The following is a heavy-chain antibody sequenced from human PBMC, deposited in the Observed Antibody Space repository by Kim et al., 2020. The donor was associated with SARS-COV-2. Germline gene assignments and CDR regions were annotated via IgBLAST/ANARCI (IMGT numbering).Heavy chain of an antibody. CDR1: GFTFTSSA. CDR2: IDVDSGNT. V-gene: IGHV1-58*01. Sequence: SVKVSCKASGFTFTSSAVQWVRQARGQRLEWIGWIDVDSGNTNYAQKFQERVTITMDMSTSTAYMELSSLRSEDTAVYYCAADPLGLRSYYYYGMDVWGQGTTVTVSS. D-gene: IGHD2-21*02. CDR3: AADPLGLRSYYYYGMDV. J-gene: IGHJ6*02.